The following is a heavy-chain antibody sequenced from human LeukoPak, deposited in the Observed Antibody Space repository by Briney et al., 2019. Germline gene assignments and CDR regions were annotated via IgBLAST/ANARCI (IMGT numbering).Heavy chain of an antibody. CDR2: IIPIFGTA. V-gene: IGHV1-69*06. CDR1: GGTFSSYA. J-gene: IGHJ5*02. D-gene: IGHD2-15*01. CDR3: AREDIVVVVAATRYSGWFDP. Sequence: SVKVSCKASGGTFSSYAISWVRQAPGQGLEWMGGIIPIFGTANYAQKFQGRVTIIADKSTSTAYMELSSLRSEDTAVYYCAREDIVVVVAATRYSGWFDPWGQGTLVTVSS.